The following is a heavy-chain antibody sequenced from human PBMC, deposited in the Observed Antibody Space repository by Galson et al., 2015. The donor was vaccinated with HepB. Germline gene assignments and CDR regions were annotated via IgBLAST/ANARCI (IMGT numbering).Heavy chain of an antibody. Sequence: PALAKPTQTLTLTCTLSGFSITTAGVGVGWIRQPPGRALEWLGIIYWDDDTHSSPTLKNRVAITKDTSKNLVVLTMTNMDPIDTGTYFCAHRPLTFRYDAGGYWNYFDAWVPGMLVTVSS. CDR1: GFSITTAGVG. V-gene: IGHV2-5*02. CDR2: IYWDDDT. D-gene: IGHD3-22*01. J-gene: IGHJ4*02. CDR3: AHRPLTFRYDAGGYWNYFDA.